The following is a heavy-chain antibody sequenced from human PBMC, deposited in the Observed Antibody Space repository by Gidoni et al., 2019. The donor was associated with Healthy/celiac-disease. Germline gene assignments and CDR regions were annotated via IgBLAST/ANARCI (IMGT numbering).Heavy chain of an antibody. CDR2: INHSGST. CDR1: GGSFSGYY. D-gene: IGHD4-4*01. V-gene: IGHV4-34*01. J-gene: IGHJ5*02. CDR3: ARGGLHPGFDP. Sequence: QVQLQQWGAGLLKPPETLSLTCAVYGGSFSGYYWSWIRKPPGKGLEWIGEINHSGSTNYNPSLKSRVTISVDTSKNQFSLKLSSVTAADTAVYYCARGGLHPGFDPWGQGTLVTVSS.